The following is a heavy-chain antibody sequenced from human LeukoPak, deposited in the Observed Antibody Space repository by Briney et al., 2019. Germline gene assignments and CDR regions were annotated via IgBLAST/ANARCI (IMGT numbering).Heavy chain of an antibody. Sequence: SETLSLTCTVSGGSISSYYWSWIRQPAGKGLEWIGRIYTSGGTNYNPSLKSRVTMSVDTSKNQFSLKLSSVTAADTAVYYCARSLPTVSYNYGYVVTDGFDIWGQGTMVTVSS. CDR3: ARSLPTVSYNYGYVVTDGFDI. J-gene: IGHJ3*02. V-gene: IGHV4-4*07. CDR2: IYTSGGT. D-gene: IGHD5-18*01. CDR1: GGSISSYY.